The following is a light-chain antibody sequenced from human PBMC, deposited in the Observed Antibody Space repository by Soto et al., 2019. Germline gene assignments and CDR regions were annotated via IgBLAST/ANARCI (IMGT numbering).Light chain of an antibody. CDR3: LQDYNFPWT. V-gene: IGKV1-6*01. CDR1: QGIGND. Sequence: AIQMTQSPSSLSASLGDRVTITCWASQGIGNDLGWYQQKPGNAPRLLIYAASTLQSGVPSRFSGSGSGTDFTLTISSLQPEDFATYYCLQDYNFPWTFGQGTKVEIK. CDR2: AAS. J-gene: IGKJ1*01.